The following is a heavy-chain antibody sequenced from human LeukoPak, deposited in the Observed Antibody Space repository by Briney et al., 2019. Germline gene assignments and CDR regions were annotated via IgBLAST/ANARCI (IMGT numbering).Heavy chain of an antibody. CDR2: ISSSSSYI. D-gene: IGHD2-21*02. J-gene: IGHJ3*02. Sequence: PGGSLRLSCAASGFTFSSYSMNWVRQAPGKGLEWVSSISSSSSYIYYADSVKGRFTISRDNAKNSLYLQMNSLRAEDTAVYYCARDRHIVVVTAIPGPAASAFDIWGQGTMVTVSS. CDR1: GFTFSSYS. V-gene: IGHV3-21*01. CDR3: ARDRHIVVVTAIPGPAASAFDI.